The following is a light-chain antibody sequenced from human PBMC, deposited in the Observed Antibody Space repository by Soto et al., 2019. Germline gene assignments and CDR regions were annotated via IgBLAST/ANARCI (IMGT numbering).Light chain of an antibody. V-gene: IGKV3-20*01. CDR3: QQYGGSLTWT. Sequence: EILLTQSPGTLSLSPGERATLSCRASQSVSSSYLAWYQQKHSQAPRLLIYSASSRATGIPDRFSGSGSGTDFTLTISRLEPEDFAVYYCQQYGGSLTWTFGQGTKVEIK. CDR1: QSVSSSY. J-gene: IGKJ1*01. CDR2: SAS.